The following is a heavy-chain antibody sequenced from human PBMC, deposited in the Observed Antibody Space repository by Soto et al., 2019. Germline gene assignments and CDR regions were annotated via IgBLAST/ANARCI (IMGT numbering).Heavy chain of an antibody. CDR1: GFTFSSYG. CDR3: ARDPLDGYNYYFDY. V-gene: IGHV3-33*01. J-gene: IGHJ4*02. CDR2: IWYDGSNK. Sequence: QPGGSLRLSCAASGFTFSSYGMHWVRQAPGKGLEWVAVIWYDGSNKYYADSVKGRFTISRDNSKNTLYLQMNSLRAEDTAVYYCARDPLDGYNYYFDYWGQGTLVTVSS. D-gene: IGHD5-12*01.